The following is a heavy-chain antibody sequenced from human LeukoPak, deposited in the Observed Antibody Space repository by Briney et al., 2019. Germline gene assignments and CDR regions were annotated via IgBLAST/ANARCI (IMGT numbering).Heavy chain of an antibody. CDR1: RFTLSNAW. Sequence: PGGSLRLSCAASRFTLSNAWMNWVRQAPGKGLEWVGRIKRKSDGGTTDYAAPVKGRFTISRDDSKNTLHLQMSSLKTEDTAVYYCTTYGDYGEIDYWGQGTLVTVSS. CDR3: TTYGDYGEIDY. D-gene: IGHD4-17*01. J-gene: IGHJ4*02. V-gene: IGHV3-15*01. CDR2: IKRKSDGGTT.